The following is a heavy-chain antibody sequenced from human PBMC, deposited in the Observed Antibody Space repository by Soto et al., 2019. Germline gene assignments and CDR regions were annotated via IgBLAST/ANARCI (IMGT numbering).Heavy chain of an antibody. CDR3: ARDLNYYYDSSGFFDY. CDR2: IYYSGRT. CDR1: GGSISSYY. V-gene: IGHV4-59*01. J-gene: IGHJ4*02. Sequence: SETLSLTCTVSGGSISSYYWSWIRQPPGKGLEWIGYIYYSGRTNYNPSLKSRVTISVDTSKNQFSLKLSSVTAADTAVYYCARDLNYYYDSSGFFDYWGQGTLVTVSS. D-gene: IGHD3-22*01.